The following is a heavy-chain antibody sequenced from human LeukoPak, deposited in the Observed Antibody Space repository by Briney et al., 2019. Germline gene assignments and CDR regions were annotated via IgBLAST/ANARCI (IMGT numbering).Heavy chain of an antibody. J-gene: IGHJ4*02. CDR2: ISSSSSYT. V-gene: IGHV3-11*06. Sequence: GGSLRLSCAASGFTFSDYYMSWIRQAPGKGLEWVSYISSSSSYTNYADSVKGRFAISRDNSKNTLYLQMNSLRAEDTAVYYCARDHNIVAPFDYWGQGTLVTVSS. CDR3: ARDHNIVAPFDY. CDR1: GFTFSDYY. D-gene: IGHD5-12*01.